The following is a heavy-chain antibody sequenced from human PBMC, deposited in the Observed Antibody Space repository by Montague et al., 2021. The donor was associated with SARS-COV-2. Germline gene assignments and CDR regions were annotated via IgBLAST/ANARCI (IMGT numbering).Heavy chain of an antibody. CDR1: GGSINDHY. CDR3: ARRGYYDSAGYHWHLDL. J-gene: IGHJ2*01. CDR2: ISSNGKT. V-gene: IGHV4-4*09. Sequence: SETLSLTCTVSGGSINDHYRSWIRQSPGKGLEWIGYISSNGKTNYNPPLKSRVTLSADASRNEFSLKLDSVTAAGTAVYFCARRGYYDSAGYHWHLDLWGRGMLFTGSS. D-gene: IGHD3-22*01.